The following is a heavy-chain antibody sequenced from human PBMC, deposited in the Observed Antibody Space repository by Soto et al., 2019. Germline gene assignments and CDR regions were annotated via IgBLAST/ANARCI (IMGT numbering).Heavy chain of an antibody. Sequence: GGSLRLSCAASGFTFIDSWMHWVRQTAGEGQGLRRGLEWVSAIRGSGDSTYYADSVKGRFTISRDNSKNTLYLQMNSLRAEDTAVYYCARTLYNYGTDYWGQGTLVTVS. CDR3: ARTLYNYGTDY. V-gene: IGHV3-23*01. J-gene: IGHJ4*02. CDR2: IRGSGDST. CDR1: GFTFIDSW. D-gene: IGHD5-18*01.